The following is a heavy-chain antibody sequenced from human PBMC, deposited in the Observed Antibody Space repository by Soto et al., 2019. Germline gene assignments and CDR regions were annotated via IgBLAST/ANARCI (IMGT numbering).Heavy chain of an antibody. CDR1: GFTFRNYA. V-gene: IGHV3-23*01. CDR2: IGGVDDI. D-gene: IGHD3-3*02. CDR3: AKDSVSFNRIYDAFDI. Sequence: VQLLESGGGLVQPGGSLRLSCEASGFTFRNYAMSWVRQAPGEGPEGVSTIGGVDDIFYADSVKGRFTISRDDSKDTMFLQMDNLRVEDTAIYFCAKDSVSFNRIYDAFDIWGQGTVVTVSS. J-gene: IGHJ3*02.